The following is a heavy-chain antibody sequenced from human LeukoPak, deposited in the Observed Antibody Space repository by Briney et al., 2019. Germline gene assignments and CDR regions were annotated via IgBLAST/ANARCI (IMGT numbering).Heavy chain of an antibody. CDR1: GGSISSYY. CDR2: IYTSGST. V-gene: IGHV4-4*07. CDR3: ARDTWPKLGYCSGGSCLDAFDI. Sequence: SETLSLTCTVSGGSISSYYRSWIRQPARKGLEWIGRIYTSGSTNYNPSLKSRVTMSVDTSKNQFSLKLSSVTAADTAVYYCARDTWPKLGYCSGGSCLDAFDIWGQGTMVTVSS. D-gene: IGHD2-15*01. J-gene: IGHJ3*02.